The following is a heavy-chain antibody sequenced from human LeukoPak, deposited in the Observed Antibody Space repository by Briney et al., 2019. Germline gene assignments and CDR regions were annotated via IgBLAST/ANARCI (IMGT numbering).Heavy chain of an antibody. CDR1: GYTFTDYY. CDR2: INPNSGGT. CDR3: ARNGWDDILTGYSFSPLHYYYMDV. J-gene: IGHJ6*03. V-gene: IGHV1-2*02. D-gene: IGHD3-9*01. Sequence: GASVKVSCKASGYTFTDYYMHWVRQAPGQGLEWMGWINPNSGGTNYAQKFLGRVTMTRDMSTSTVYMELSSLRSEDAAVYYCARNGWDDILTGYSFSPLHYYYMDVWGKGTTVTVSS.